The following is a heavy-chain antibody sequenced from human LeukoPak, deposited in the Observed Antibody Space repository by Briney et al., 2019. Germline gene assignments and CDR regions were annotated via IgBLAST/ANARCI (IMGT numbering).Heavy chain of an antibody. CDR1: GFTFSDCY. V-gene: IGHV3-23*01. CDR3: AKAEGYDILTGLDY. J-gene: IGHJ4*02. Sequence: GGSLRLSCAASGFTFSDCYMSWVRQAPGKGLEWVSGIGASGGSTYYADSVKGRFTISRDNSKNTLYLQMNSLRTEDTAVYYCAKAEGYDILTGLDYWGQGTLVTVSS. D-gene: IGHD3-9*01. CDR2: IGASGGST.